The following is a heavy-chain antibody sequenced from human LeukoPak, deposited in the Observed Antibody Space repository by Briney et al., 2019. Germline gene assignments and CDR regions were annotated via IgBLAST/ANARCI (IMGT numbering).Heavy chain of an antibody. CDR1: GFTFSSYA. CDR3: GRGPKAGGPHHDMDV. D-gene: IGHD2-15*01. J-gene: IGHJ6*02. Sequence: PGGSLRLSCAASGFTFSSYAMSWVRQAPGKGLEWVSAISGSGGSTYYADSVKGRFTISRDNSKNTLYLQMNSLRAEDTAVYYCGRGPKAGGPHHDMDVWGRGTTVTVSS. V-gene: IGHV3-23*01. CDR2: ISGSGGST.